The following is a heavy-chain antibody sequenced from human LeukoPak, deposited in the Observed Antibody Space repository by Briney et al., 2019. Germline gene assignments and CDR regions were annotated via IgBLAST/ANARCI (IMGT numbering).Heavy chain of an antibody. CDR3: ARHDSSSWYGD. CDR2: VYPGDSDT. CDR1: EYSFTSHW. D-gene: IGHD6-13*01. V-gene: IGHV5-51*01. Sequence: GESLKISCKGSEYSFTSHWIGWVRQMPGKGLEWMGIVYPGDSDTRYSPSFQGQVTISADKSISTAYLQWSSLKASDTAMYYCARHDSSSWYGDWGQGTLVTVSS. J-gene: IGHJ4*02.